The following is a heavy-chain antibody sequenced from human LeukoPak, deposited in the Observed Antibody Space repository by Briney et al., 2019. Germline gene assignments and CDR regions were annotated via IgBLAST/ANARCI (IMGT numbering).Heavy chain of an antibody. D-gene: IGHD3-3*01. CDR1: RFTFNTYA. CDR3: ARDGDRSGYYMGMYNWFDP. J-gene: IGHJ5*02. CDR2: ISGNGDIT. V-gene: IGHV3-23*01. Sequence: GGSLRLSCAASRFTFNTYAVNWVRQTPGKGLEWVSAISGNGDITYYADSVRGRFTISRDNSKNTLYLQMNSLRAEDTAVYYCARDGDRSGYYMGMYNWFDPWGQGALVTVSS.